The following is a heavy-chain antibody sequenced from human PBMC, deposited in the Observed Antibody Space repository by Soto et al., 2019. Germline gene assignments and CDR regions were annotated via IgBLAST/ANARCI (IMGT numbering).Heavy chain of an antibody. V-gene: IGHV4-31*02. CDR3: ARALRPYGSGSYQPINWFDP. CDR2: IYYSGST. D-gene: IGHD3-10*01. Sequence: PSETLSLTCTVSGGSIRSYYWSWIRQHPGKGLEWIGYIYYSGSTYYNPSLKSRVTISVDTSKNQFSLKLSSVTAADTAVYYCARALRPYGSGSYQPINWFDPWGQGTLVTVSS. CDR1: GGSIRSYY. J-gene: IGHJ5*02.